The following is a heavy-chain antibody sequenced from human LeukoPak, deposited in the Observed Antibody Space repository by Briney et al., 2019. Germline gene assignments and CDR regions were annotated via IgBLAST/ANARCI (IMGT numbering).Heavy chain of an antibody. CDR1: GGSISSYY. CDR2: IYPDGRT. Sequence: PSETLSLTCTVSGGSISSYYWSWMRQSPEKGLEWIAYIYPDGRTNYNPSLKSRATISVDTSQNQFSLRLKSVTAADTAVYFCTRTLQSGHSDYWGQGTRVTVSS. D-gene: IGHD4-11*01. V-gene: IGHV4-4*08. J-gene: IGHJ4*02. CDR3: TRTLQSGHSDY.